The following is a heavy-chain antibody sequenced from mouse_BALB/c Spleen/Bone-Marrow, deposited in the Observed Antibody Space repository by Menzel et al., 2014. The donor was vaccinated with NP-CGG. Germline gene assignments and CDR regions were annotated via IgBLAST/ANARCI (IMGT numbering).Heavy chain of an antibody. J-gene: IGHJ1*01. CDR2: INPYNDVT. D-gene: IGHD1-1*02. CDR3: ARNYGHWYFDV. Sequence: VQLQQPGPELVKPGASVKMSCKTSGYRFXTYVMHWVKQKPGQGLEWIGYINPYNDVTNYNEKFKGKATLTSDKSSSTSYMELSSLTSEDSAVYYCARNYGHWYFDVWGAGTTVTVSS. V-gene: IGHV1-14*01. CDR1: GYRFXTYV.